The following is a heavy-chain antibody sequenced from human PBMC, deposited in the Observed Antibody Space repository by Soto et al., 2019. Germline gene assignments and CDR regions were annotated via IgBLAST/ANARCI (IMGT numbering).Heavy chain of an antibody. V-gene: IGHV5-51*01. CDR2: IYPGDSDT. Sequence: GGSQNISCKAPGYSLTSYWISGMRQMRGKSLDWMGIIYPGDSDTRYSPTFQGQVTISADKSISTAYLQWSSLKASDTAMYYCARQGSSSWEPDYYGMDVWGQGTTVTVSS. CDR1: GYSLTSYW. CDR3: ARQGSSSWEPDYYGMDV. J-gene: IGHJ6*02. D-gene: IGHD6-13*01.